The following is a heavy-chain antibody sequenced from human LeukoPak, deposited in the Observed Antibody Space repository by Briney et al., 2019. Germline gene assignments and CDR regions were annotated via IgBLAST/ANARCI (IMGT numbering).Heavy chain of an antibody. CDR3: TRDYVPVYYYYGMDV. CDR1: GFTFGDYA. Sequence: GGSLRLSCTASGFTFGDYAMSWFRQAPGKGLEWVGFIRSKAYGGTTEYAASVKGRFTISRDDSKSIAYLQMNSLKTEDTAVYYCTRDYVPVYYYYGMDVWGQGTTVTVSS. V-gene: IGHV3-49*03. D-gene: IGHD3-16*01. CDR2: IRSKAYGGTT. J-gene: IGHJ6*02.